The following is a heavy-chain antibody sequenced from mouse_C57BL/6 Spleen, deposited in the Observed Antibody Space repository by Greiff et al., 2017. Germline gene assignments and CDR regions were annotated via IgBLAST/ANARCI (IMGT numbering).Heavy chain of an antibody. CDR3: ARGGWYFDV. CDR1: GYTFTDYY. J-gene: IGHJ1*03. CDR2: IYPGSGNT. Sequence: QVHVKQSGAELVRPGASVKLSCKASGYTFTDYYINWVKQRPGQGLEWIARIYPGSGNTYYNEKFKGKATLTAEKSSSTAYMQLSSLTSEDSAVYFCARGGWYFDVWGTGTTVTVSS. V-gene: IGHV1-76*01.